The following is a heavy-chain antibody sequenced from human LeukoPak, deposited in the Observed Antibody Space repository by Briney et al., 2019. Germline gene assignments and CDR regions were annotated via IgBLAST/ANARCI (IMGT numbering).Heavy chain of an antibody. V-gene: IGHV4-59*12. J-gene: IGHJ5*01. Sequence: SETLSLTCIVSGGSISDYYWNWIRQPPGKGLEWVAYVHYSGTTKYNPSLQSRVTTAVDMSKKEVSLRLDSVTAADTAVYYCAGDMRGSAKVWFDSWGQGVQVIVSS. CDR2: VHYSGTT. CDR3: AGDMRGSAKVWFDS. CDR1: GGSISDYY. D-gene: IGHD3-10*01.